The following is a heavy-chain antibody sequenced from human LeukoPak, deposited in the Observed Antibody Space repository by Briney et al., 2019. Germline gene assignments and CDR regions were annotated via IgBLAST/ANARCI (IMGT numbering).Heavy chain of an antibody. CDR2: INHSGST. CDR1: GGSFRCYS. J-gene: IGHJ3*02. V-gene: IGHV4-34*01. D-gene: IGHD3-9*01. Sequence: PAETLSLTCAVYGGSFRCYSWSWIRQPPGKGLEWIGEINHSGSTNYNPSLKSLVTISADASKSQFYLRLTSVAAADTAVYYCASGYFDWLFAFDIWGQGTMVTVSS. CDR3: ASGYFDWLFAFDI.